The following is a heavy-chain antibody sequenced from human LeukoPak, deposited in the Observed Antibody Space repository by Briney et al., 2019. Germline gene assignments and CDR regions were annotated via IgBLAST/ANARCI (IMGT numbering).Heavy chain of an antibody. Sequence: GRSLRLSCAASGFTFDDYAMHWVRQAPGKGLEWVSGISWNSGSIGYADSVKGRFTISRDNAKNSLYLQMNSLRAEDTALYYCAKDTLGGYGDYYFDYWGQGTLVTVSS. V-gene: IGHV3-9*01. D-gene: IGHD4-17*01. CDR3: AKDTLGGYGDYYFDY. CDR2: ISWNSGSI. J-gene: IGHJ4*02. CDR1: GFTFDDYA.